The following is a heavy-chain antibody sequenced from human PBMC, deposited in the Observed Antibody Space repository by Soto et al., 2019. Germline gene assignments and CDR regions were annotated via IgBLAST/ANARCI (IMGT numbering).Heavy chain of an antibody. J-gene: IGHJ4*02. D-gene: IGHD3-3*01. CDR3: AKGTTIFGVVILPSFDD. Sequence: PGGSLRLSCAASGFTFSSYAMSWVRQAPGKGLEWVSAISGSGGSTYYADSLKGRFTISRDNSKNTLYLQMNSLRADDTAVYYCAKGTTIFGVVILPSFDDWGQGTLVTVSS. CDR1: GFTFSSYA. CDR2: ISGSGGST. V-gene: IGHV3-23*01.